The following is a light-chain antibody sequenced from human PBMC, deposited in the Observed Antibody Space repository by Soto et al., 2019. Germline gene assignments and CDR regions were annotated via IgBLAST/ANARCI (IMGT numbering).Light chain of an antibody. J-gene: IGKJ5*01. Sequence: DIQVTQSPSSVSASVGDSVTITCRASQDIRTRLAWYQQKPGKAPKVLIYAASTLEAGVPLRFSGSVYGTDFTLTISGLQPEDFATYYCQQANSFPLSFGQGTRLEIK. CDR1: QDIRTR. CDR2: AAS. V-gene: IGKV1-12*01. CDR3: QQANSFPLS.